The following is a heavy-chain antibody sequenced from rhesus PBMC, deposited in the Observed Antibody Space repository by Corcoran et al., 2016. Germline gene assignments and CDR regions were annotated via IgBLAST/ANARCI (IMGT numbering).Heavy chain of an antibody. D-gene: IGHD6-25*01. CDR3: ARDSYSGSFDYGPYWYFDL. CDR2: IYGRGGST. J-gene: IGHJ2*01. V-gene: IGHV4-160*01. Sequence: QVQLQESGPGLVKPSETLSLPCAVSGGSIRSRYYYWSCIRLPPGKGLDGLGRIYGRGGSTDYNPSLKSRVTISTDTSKNQFSLKLSSVTAADTAVYYCARDSYSGSFDYGPYWYFDLWGPGTPITISS. CDR1: GGSIRSRYYY.